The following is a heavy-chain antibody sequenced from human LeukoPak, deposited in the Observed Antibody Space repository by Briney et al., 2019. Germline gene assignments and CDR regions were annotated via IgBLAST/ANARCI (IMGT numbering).Heavy chain of an antibody. CDR3: ARAQYSSGWYRSLDI. CDR2: INLSGGST. CDR1: GYTFTSYY. J-gene: IGHJ3*02. D-gene: IGHD6-19*01. V-gene: IGHV1-46*01. Sequence: GASVKVSCKASGYTFTSYYMHWVRQAPGQGLEWMGIINLSGGSTSYAQKFQGRVTMTRDTSTSTVYMELSSLRSEDTAVYYWARAQYSSGWYRSLDIWGQGTMVTVSS.